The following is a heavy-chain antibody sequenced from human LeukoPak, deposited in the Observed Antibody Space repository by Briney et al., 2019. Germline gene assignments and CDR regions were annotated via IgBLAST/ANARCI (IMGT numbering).Heavy chain of an antibody. V-gene: IGHV3-7*01. D-gene: IGHD6-13*01. J-gene: IGHJ4*02. Sequence: GGSLRLSCAASGFTFSSYWMSWVRQAPGKGLEWVANIKQDGSEKYHVDSVKGRFTISRDNAKNSLYLQMNSLRAEDTAVYYCARDPAYSSSWYYFDYWGQGTLVTVSS. CDR3: ARDPAYSSSWYYFDY. CDR2: IKQDGSEK. CDR1: GFTFSSYW.